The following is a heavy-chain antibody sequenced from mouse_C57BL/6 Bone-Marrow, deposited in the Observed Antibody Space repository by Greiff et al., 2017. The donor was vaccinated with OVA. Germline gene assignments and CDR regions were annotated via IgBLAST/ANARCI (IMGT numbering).Heavy chain of an antibody. CDR3: TGRGYFDY. Sequence: QVQLKESGAELVRPGASVTLSCKASGYTFTDYEMHWVKQTPVHGLEWIGAIDPETGGTAYNQKFKGKAILTADKSSSTAYMERRSLTSEDSAVYYCTGRGYFDYWGQGTTLTVSS. V-gene: IGHV1-15*01. CDR1: GYTFTDYE. CDR2: IDPETGGT. J-gene: IGHJ2*01.